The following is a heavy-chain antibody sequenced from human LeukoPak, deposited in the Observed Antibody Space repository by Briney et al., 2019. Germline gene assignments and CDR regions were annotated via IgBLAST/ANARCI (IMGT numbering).Heavy chain of an antibody. V-gene: IGHV4-34*01. CDR1: SGTLSGYY. D-gene: IGHD6-19*01. CDR3: ARQAPGYTSGWSL. J-gene: IGHJ4*02. Sequence: SETLSLTCTVNSGTLSGYYWTWIRQSSGKGLEYIGGINQSGDTNYNPSLKSRITISVDASKNQFSLNLGSVTAADTAVYYCARQAPGYTSGWSLWGQGTLVTVSS. CDR2: INQSGDT.